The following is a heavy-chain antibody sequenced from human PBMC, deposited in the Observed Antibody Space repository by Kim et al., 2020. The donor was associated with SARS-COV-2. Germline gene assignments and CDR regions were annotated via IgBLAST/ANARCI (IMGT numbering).Heavy chain of an antibody. Sequence: GGSLRLSCAASGFTFSSYGMHWVRQAPGKGLEWVAVISYDGSNKYYADSVKGRFTISRDNSKNTLYLQMNSLRAEDTAVYYCAKEEYPMIMWIDYWGQGT. CDR1: GFTFSSYG. V-gene: IGHV3-30*18. CDR3: AKEEYPMIMWIDY. CDR2: ISYDGSNK. J-gene: IGHJ4*02. D-gene: IGHD3-22*01.